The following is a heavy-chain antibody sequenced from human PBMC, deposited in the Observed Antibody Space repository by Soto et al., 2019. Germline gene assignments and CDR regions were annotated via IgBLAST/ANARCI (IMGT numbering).Heavy chain of an antibody. D-gene: IGHD3-10*01. CDR3: ARALLWFGESSRFDY. J-gene: IGHJ4*02. V-gene: IGHV4-34*01. Sequence: TSETLSLTCAVYGGSFSGYYWSWIRQPPGKGLEWIGEINHSGSTNYNPSLKSRVTISVDTSKNQSSLKLSSVTAADTAVYYCARALLWFGESSRFDYWGQGTLVTVSS. CDR2: INHSGST. CDR1: GGSFSGYY.